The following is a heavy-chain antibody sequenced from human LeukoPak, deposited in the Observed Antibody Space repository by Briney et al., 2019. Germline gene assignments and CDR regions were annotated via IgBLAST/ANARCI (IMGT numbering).Heavy chain of an antibody. D-gene: IGHD6-6*01. CDR3: ARYPMDSSSSYFDY. CDR1: GGSINSDY. J-gene: IGHJ4*02. CDR2: VYHSGST. V-gene: IGHV4-59*12. Sequence: PSETLSLTCTVSGGSINSDYWSWIRQPPGKGLEWIGNVYHSGSTNYNPSVKSRVTISVDTSKNQFSLRLSSVTAADTAVYYCARYPMDSSSSYFDYWGQGTLVTVSS.